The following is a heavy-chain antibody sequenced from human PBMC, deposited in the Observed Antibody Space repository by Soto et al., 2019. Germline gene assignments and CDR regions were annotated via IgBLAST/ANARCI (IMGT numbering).Heavy chain of an antibody. CDR2: ISSGGGRI. CDR1: GFNFDSYA. D-gene: IGHD4-17*01. V-gene: IGHV3-23*01. Sequence: EVQLLESGGGLGQPGGSLRLSCAASGFNFDSYAMGWVRQAPGEGLEWVSAISSGGGRIYYADSVKGRFTISRDNSKNTLYLQMNSLRAEDTAVFYCAKAPHASDYAGRGFDFWGQGTLVTVSS. J-gene: IGHJ4*02. CDR3: AKAPHASDYAGRGFDF.